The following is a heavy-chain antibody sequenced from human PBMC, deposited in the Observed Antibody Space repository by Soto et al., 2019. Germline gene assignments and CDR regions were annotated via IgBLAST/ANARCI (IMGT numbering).Heavy chain of an antibody. Sequence: PSETLSLTCAVSGGSISSGGYSWSRIRQPPGKGLEWIGYIYHSGSTYYNPSLKSRVTISVDRSKNQFSLKLSSVTAADTAVYYCASKTRDSSGYYSYFDYWGQGTLVTVSS. CDR3: ASKTRDSSGYYSYFDY. CDR2: IYHSGST. CDR1: GGSISSGGYS. V-gene: IGHV4-30-2*01. J-gene: IGHJ4*02. D-gene: IGHD3-22*01.